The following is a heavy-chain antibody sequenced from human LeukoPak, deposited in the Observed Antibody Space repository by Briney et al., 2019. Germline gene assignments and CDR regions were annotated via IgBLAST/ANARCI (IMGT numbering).Heavy chain of an antibody. Sequence: GGSLRLSCAASGFTFSDYYMSWIRQAPGKGLEWVSYISSSGSTIYYADSVKGRFTISRDNAKNSLYLQMNSLRAEDTAVYYCARDRSNYYGSGSYYSYYFDYWGQGTLVTVSS. J-gene: IGHJ4*02. CDR2: ISSSGSTI. CDR1: GFTFSDYY. D-gene: IGHD3-10*01. CDR3: ARDRSNYYGSGSYYSYYFDY. V-gene: IGHV3-11*01.